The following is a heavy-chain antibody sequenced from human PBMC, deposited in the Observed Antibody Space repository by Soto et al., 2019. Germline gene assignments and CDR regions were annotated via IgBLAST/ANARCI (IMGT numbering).Heavy chain of an antibody. CDR2: IYHRGST. D-gene: IGHD3-16*01. J-gene: IGHJ5*02. CDR3: ARANYVEGFWFDP. V-gene: IGHV4-30-2*01. CDR1: GVSISSGGYS. Sequence: SDTLSLTCAVSGVSISSGGYSGSWLRQPPGEGLEWIGYIYHRGSTYYNPSLQSRVTISVDRSKNQFSLKLSSVTAADTAVYYCARANYVEGFWFDPWGQGTLVTVSS.